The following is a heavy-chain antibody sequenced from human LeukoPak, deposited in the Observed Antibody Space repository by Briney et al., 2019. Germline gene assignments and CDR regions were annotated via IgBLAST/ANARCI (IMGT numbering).Heavy chain of an antibody. CDR1: GFTFGSYA. Sequence: GGSLRLSWAASGFTFGSYAMDWVRQAPGKGLEWVAVISYDGSNKYYADSVKGRFTIFRDNSKNTLYLQMNSLRAEDTAVYYCARDTYDYGDYGAEYFQHWGQGTLVTVSS. CDR3: ARDTYDYGDYGAEYFQH. V-gene: IGHV3-30-3*01. CDR2: ISYDGSNK. J-gene: IGHJ1*01. D-gene: IGHD4-17*01.